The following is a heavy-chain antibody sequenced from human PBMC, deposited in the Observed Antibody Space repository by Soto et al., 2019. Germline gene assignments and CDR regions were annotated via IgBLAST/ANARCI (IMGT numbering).Heavy chain of an antibody. CDR2: IIPIFGIA. D-gene: IGHD2-21*01. V-gene: IGHV1-69*02. Sequence: GASVKVSCKASGGTFSRYSITWVRQAPGHGLEWIGRIIPIFGIASYAQKFQGRVTMTADESTSTAYMELSSLRSEDTAVYYCARSVVVRDLGYYYYYGMDVWGQGTTVTVSS. J-gene: IGHJ6*02. CDR1: GGTFSRYS. CDR3: ARSVVVRDLGYYYYYGMDV.